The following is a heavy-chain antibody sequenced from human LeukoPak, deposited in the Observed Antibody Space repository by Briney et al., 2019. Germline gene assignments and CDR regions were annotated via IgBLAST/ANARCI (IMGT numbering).Heavy chain of an antibody. CDR1: GGSISSYY. Sequence: SETLSLTCTVSGGSISSYYWSWLRQPPGKGLEWIGYIYYSGSTNYNPSLKSRVTISVDTSKNQFSLKVSSVTAADTAVYYCARGGGYYYYYGMDVWGQGTTVTVSS. V-gene: IGHV4-59*01. J-gene: IGHJ6*02. CDR2: IYYSGST. CDR3: ARGGGYYYYYGMDV.